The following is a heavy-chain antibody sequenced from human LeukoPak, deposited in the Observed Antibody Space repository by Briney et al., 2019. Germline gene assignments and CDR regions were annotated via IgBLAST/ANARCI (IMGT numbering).Heavy chain of an antibody. J-gene: IGHJ4*02. D-gene: IGHD6-13*01. CDR1: GFTFSTYA. V-gene: IGHV3-48*02. CDR3: ARDEYSSSWYYRSGGFDY. CDR2: ISSSSSTI. Sequence: GGSLRLSCAASGFTFSTYAMSWVRQAPGKGLEWVSYISSSSSTIYYADSVKGRFTISRDNAKNSLYLQMNSLRDEDTAVYYCARDEYSSSWYYRSGGFDYWGQGTLVTVSS.